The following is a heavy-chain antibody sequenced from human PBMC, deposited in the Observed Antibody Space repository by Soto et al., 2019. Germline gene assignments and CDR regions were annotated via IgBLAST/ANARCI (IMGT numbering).Heavy chain of an antibody. V-gene: IGHV4-34*01. CDR2: INESGST. CDR3: ARGSGIVALPSELEDVKYDY. D-gene: IGHD1-1*01. CDR1: GQSFSGHS. Sequence: QVQLQQWGAGLVKPSETLSLSCAVYGQSFSGHSWAWIRQPPGKGLEWIGEINESGSTYYNPSLKSRVTVSTDTSKNRFCLKLSSVGAADTAAYFCARGSGIVALPSELEDVKYDYWGQGTLVNVSS. J-gene: IGHJ4*02.